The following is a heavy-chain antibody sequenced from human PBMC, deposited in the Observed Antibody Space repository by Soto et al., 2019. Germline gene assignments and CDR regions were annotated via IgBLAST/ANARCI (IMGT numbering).Heavy chain of an antibody. CDR1: GFTFSSYA. V-gene: IGHV3-23*01. Sequence: GGSLRLSCAASGFTFSSYAMSWVRQAPGKGLEWVSAISGSGGSTYYADSVKGRFTISRDNSKNTLYLQMNSLRSEDTAVYYCAKDIVVVVAATPIPGAFDIWGQGTMVTVSS. D-gene: IGHD2-15*01. CDR3: AKDIVVVVAATPIPGAFDI. J-gene: IGHJ3*02. CDR2: ISGSGGST.